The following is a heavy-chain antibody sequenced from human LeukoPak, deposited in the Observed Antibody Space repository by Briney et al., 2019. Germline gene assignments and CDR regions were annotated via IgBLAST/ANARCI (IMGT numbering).Heavy chain of an antibody. CDR1: GFTVSSNY. CDR2: IYSGGST. J-gene: IGHJ4*02. D-gene: IGHD3-22*01. CDR3: ARDRDYDSSGYYYNDY. V-gene: IGHV3-66*02. Sequence: GGSLRLSCAASGFTVSSNYMSWVRQAPGKGLEGVSVIYSGGSTYYADSVKGRFTISRDNSKNKLYLQMNSLRAEDTAVYYCARDRDYDSSGYYYNDYWGQGTLVTVSS.